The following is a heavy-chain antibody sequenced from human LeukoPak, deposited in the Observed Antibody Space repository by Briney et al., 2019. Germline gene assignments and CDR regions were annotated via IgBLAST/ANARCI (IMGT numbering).Heavy chain of an antibody. V-gene: IGHV3-48*03. J-gene: IGHJ4*02. D-gene: IGHD3-22*01. CDR3: ARDYYDSSGYYPPYYFDY. CDR2: ISTGGRTI. CDR1: GFTFSDYE. Sequence: PGGSLRLSCAASGFTFSDYEMNWVRQAPGKGLEWLSYISTGGRTIKYADSVKGRFTISRDNARSSLFLQMTNLRVEDTAVYYCARDYYDSSGYYPPYYFDYWGQGTLVTVSS.